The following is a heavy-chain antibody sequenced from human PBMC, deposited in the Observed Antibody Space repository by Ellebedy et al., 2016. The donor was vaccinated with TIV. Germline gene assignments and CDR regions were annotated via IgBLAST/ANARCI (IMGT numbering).Heavy chain of an antibody. Sequence: AASVKVSCKASGYTFTSYGISWVRQAPGQGLEWMGWISTYNVNTNYAQKLQGRVTMTTDTATSTVHMGLRSLRSDDTAVYYCARDVVGGRGAGFDYWGQGTLVTVSS. CDR2: ISTYNVNT. V-gene: IGHV1-18*01. CDR1: GYTFTSYG. D-gene: IGHD2-2*01. J-gene: IGHJ4*02. CDR3: ARDVVGGRGAGFDY.